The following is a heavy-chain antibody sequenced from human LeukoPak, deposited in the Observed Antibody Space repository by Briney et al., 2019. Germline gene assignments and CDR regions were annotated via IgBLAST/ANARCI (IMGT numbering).Heavy chain of an antibody. CDR3: ARPIAGDYAMDV. CDR2: ISAYNGNT. Sequence: ASVKVSCKASGYTFTSYGISWVRQAPGQGLEWMGWISAYNGNTNYAQKLQGRVTMTTDTSTSTAYVELRSLRSDDTAVYYCARPIAGDYAMDVWGKGTTVTVSS. D-gene: IGHD3-16*01. J-gene: IGHJ6*03. CDR1: GYTFTSYG. V-gene: IGHV1-18*01.